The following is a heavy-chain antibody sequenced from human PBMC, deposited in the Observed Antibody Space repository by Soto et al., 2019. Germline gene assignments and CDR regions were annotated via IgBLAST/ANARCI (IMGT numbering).Heavy chain of an antibody. J-gene: IGHJ6*02. CDR2: ISGSGGST. Sequence: GGSLRHSCAASGFTFISYAMSWVRQATGKGLEWVSAISGSGGSTYYADSVKGRFTISRDNSKDTLYLQMNSLRAEDTAVYYCAKGKYDILTGYGRSSVYYYYGMDVWGQGTTVTVSS. D-gene: IGHD3-9*01. V-gene: IGHV3-23*01. CDR1: GFTFISYA. CDR3: AKGKYDILTGYGRSSVYYYYGMDV.